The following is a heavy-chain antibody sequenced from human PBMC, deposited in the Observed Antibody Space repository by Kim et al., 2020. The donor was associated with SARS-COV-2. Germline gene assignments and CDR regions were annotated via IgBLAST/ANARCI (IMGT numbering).Heavy chain of an antibody. CDR1: GGSFSGYY. V-gene: IGHV4-34*01. J-gene: IGHJ6*03. D-gene: IGHD3-22*01. Sequence: SETLSLTCAVYGGSFSGYYWSWIRQPPGKGLEWIGEINHSGSTNYNPSLKSRVTISVDTSKNQFSLKLGSVTAADTAVYYCARGSITMIVVVITPYYYYMDVWGKGTTVTVSS. CDR3: ARGSITMIVVVITPYYYYMDV. CDR2: INHSGST.